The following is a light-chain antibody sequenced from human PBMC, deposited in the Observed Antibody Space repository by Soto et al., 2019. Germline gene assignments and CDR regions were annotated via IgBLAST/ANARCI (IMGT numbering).Light chain of an antibody. CDR3: QHSYDMPWT. J-gene: IGKJ1*01. CDR2: AAS. Sequence: DIQMTQSPSSLSASVGDTVTITCRASQSISTYLTWYQQKPGKAPKLLIYAASILQSGVPSRFSGGGSGTDFTLTINSLQPEDVAGYHCQHSYDMPWTFGQGTKVEIK. CDR1: QSISTY. V-gene: IGKV1-39*01.